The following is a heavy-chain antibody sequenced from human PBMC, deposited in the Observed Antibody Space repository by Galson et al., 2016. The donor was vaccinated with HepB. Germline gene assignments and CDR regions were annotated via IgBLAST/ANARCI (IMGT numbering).Heavy chain of an antibody. D-gene: IGHD2-15*01. CDR2: ISSSGSTI. V-gene: IGHV3-48*03. Sequence: SLRLSCAASGFIFNNYEVNWVRQAPGRGLEWVSYISSSGSTIYYADSRKGRFTISRDNGKNSLYLQMNSLRAEDTAIYYCATERDCSGGSCYSGPDAFDLWGQGTMVTVSS. CDR3: ATERDCSGGSCYSGPDAFDL. J-gene: IGHJ3*01. CDR1: GFIFNNYE.